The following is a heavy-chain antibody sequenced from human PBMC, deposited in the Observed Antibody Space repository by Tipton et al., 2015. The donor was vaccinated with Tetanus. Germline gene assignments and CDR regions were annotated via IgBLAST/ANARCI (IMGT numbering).Heavy chain of an antibody. V-gene: IGHV3-74*01. Sequence: SLRLSCAASGFTSESHYMHWVRQTPGKGLVWISRINPDGRRTNYADSVKGRFTISRDSSKNTVYLEMNSLRAEDTAVYYCARDTVRQQVGGAQWYYLGMDVWGQGTTVTVSS. D-gene: IGHD6-13*01. CDR3: ARDTVRQQVGGAQWYYLGMDV. J-gene: IGHJ6*02. CDR2: INPDGRRT. CDR1: GFTSESHY.